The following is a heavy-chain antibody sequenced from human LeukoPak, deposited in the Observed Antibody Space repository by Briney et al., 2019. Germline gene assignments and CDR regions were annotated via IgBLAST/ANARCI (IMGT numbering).Heavy chain of an antibody. Sequence: GGSLRLSCAASGLTFSNAWMSWVRQAPGKGLEWVGRIKSKTDGGTTDYAAPVKGRFSISRDDSKNMLYLQMSSLKTEDTASYYCATGCGADCYHAGYTDFDYWGQGTLVTVSS. D-gene: IGHD2-21*02. J-gene: IGHJ4*02. CDR3: ATGCGADCYHAGYTDFDY. CDR2: IKSKTDGGTT. CDR1: GLTFSNAW. V-gene: IGHV3-15*01.